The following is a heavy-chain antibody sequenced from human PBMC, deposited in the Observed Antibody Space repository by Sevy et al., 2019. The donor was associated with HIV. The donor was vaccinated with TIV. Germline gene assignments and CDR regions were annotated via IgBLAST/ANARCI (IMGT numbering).Heavy chain of an antibody. CDR1: GFTFSTYW. Sequence: GGSLRLSCAASGFTFSTYWMTWVRQAPGQGLEWVANIKEDGSAKYYVDSVKGRLTISRDNAKNSLYLQVNNLRAEDTAVYYCARDSPGYGGYAHRGQGTLVTVSS. V-gene: IGHV3-7*01. D-gene: IGHD5-12*01. CDR3: ARDSPGYGGYAH. CDR2: IKEDGSAK. J-gene: IGHJ1*01.